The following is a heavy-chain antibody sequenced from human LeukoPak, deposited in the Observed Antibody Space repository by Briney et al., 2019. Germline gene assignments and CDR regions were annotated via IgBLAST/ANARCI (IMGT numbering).Heavy chain of an antibody. CDR3: AKAFSPKYYYDSSGYYNFDY. CDR1: GFTFSSYA. D-gene: IGHD3-22*01. Sequence: PGGSLRLSCAASGFTFSSYAMSWVRQAPGKGLEWVSAISGSGGSTYYADSVKGRFTISRDNSKNTLYLQMNSLRAEDTAVYYCAKAFSPKYYYDSSGYYNFDYWGQGTLVTVSS. V-gene: IGHV3-23*01. J-gene: IGHJ4*02. CDR2: ISGSGGST.